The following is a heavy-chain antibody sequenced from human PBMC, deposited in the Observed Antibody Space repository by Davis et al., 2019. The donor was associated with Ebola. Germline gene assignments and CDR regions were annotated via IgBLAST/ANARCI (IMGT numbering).Heavy chain of an antibody. CDR1: GYNFTTYW. J-gene: IGHJ4*02. Sequence: GESLKISCETSGYNFTTYWIGWVRQMPGKGLEWMGIIYPSDSDTRYSPSFQGHFTLSVDTSINTAYLQRSSLRASDTAMYYCARPHGSGWYGDFYFDYWGQGTLVTVSS. CDR3: ARPHGSGWYGDFYFDY. D-gene: IGHD6-19*01. V-gene: IGHV5-51*01. CDR2: IYPSDSDT.